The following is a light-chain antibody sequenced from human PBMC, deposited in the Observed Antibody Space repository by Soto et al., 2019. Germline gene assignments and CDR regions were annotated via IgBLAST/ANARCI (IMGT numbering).Light chain of an antibody. CDR1: SSDVGNYEF. Sequence: QSVLTQPASVSGSPGQSITISCTGTSSDVGNYEFVSWYQHHPGKAPKLIIYEGSKRPSGISSRFFGFKSGNTASLTISGLQAEDEADYYCCSYAGLHSWVFGGGTKSPS. CDR3: CSYAGLHSWV. CDR2: EGS. V-gene: IGLV2-23*01. J-gene: IGLJ3*02.